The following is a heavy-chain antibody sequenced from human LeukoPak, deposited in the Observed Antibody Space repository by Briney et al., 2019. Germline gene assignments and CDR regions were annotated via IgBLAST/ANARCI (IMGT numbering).Heavy chain of an antibody. CDR2: INGDESST. CDR1: AFTFNTYW. Sequence: GGALRLSCAASAFTFNTYWMHWVREVPGRGLECGSRINGDESSTNYADSVKGRFTISRDNSKNTLYLQMNSLRAEDTAVYYCAKDPYAYCGGDCYSWTDWYFYLWGRGTLVTVSS. CDR3: AKDPYAYCGGDCYSWTDWYFYL. V-gene: IGHV3-74*01. D-gene: IGHD2-21*02. J-gene: IGHJ2*01.